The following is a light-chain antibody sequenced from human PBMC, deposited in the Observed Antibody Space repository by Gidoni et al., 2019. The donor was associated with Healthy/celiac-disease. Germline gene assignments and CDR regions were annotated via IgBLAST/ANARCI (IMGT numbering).Light chain of an antibody. V-gene: IGKV1-12*01. J-gene: IGKJ4*02. CDR3: QQAHIFPFT. Sequence: DIQMTQSPSSVSASVGDRVTITFRASHGISSWLVWYQQKPGKAPKLLIYASSSLQSGVPSRFSGSGSGAGFTLTISSLQPGDFATYYCQQAHIFPFTFGGGTKVEIK. CDR2: ASS. CDR1: HGISSW.